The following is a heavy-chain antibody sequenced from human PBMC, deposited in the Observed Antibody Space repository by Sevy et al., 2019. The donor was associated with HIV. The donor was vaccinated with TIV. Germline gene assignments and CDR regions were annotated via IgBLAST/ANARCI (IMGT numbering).Heavy chain of an antibody. D-gene: IGHD3-10*01. Sequence: GESLKISCKGSGYCFTSYWISWVRQMPGKGLEWMGRIDPSDSYTNYSPSFQGHVTISADKSISTAYLQWSSLKASDTAMYYCASAGSIYGSGAYYYYGMDVWGQGTTVTVSS. V-gene: IGHV5-10-1*01. CDR1: GYCFTSYW. CDR2: IDPSDSYT. J-gene: IGHJ6*02. CDR3: ASAGSIYGSGAYYYYGMDV.